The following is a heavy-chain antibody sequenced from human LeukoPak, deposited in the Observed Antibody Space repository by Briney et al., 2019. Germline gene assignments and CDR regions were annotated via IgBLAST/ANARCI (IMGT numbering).Heavy chain of an antibody. CDR1: GFTFSSYA. CDR2: ISGSGGST. J-gene: IGHJ3*02. V-gene: IGHV3-23*01. CDR3: AKAMWYSSGWYEGGNAFDI. Sequence: GGSLRLSCAASGFTFSSYAMSWVRQAPGKGLEWVSAISGSGGSTYYADSVKGRFTISRDNSKNTLYLQMNSLRAEDTAVYYCAKAMWYSSGWYEGGNAFDIWGQGTMVTVSS. D-gene: IGHD6-19*01.